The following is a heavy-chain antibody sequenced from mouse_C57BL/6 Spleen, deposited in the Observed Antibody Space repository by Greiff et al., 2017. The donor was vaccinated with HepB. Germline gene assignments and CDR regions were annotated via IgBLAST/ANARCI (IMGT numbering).Heavy chain of an antibody. V-gene: IGHV14-4*01. CDR3: TTGGSVAWFAY. Sequence: EVQLQQSGAELVRPGASVKLSCTASGFNIKDDYMHWVKQRPEQGLEWIGWIDPENGDTEYASKFQGKATITADTSSNTAYLQLSSLTSEDTAVYYCTTGGSVAWFAYWGQVTLVTVSA. CDR2: IDPENGDT. J-gene: IGHJ3*01. CDR1: GFNIKDDY.